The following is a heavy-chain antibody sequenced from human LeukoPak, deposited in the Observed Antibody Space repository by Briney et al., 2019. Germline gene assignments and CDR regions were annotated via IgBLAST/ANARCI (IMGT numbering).Heavy chain of an antibody. CDR2: IYTSGST. D-gene: IGHD2-21*01. CDR3: ARGAGLRSVMWQKGDAFDI. J-gene: IGHJ3*02. Sequence: PSETLSLTCTVSGGSISSYYWSWIRQPAGKGLEWVGRIYTSGSTNYNPSLKSRVTMSVDTSKNQFSLKLSSVTAADTAVYYCARGAGLRSVMWQKGDAFDIWGQGTMVTVSS. CDR1: GGSISSYY. V-gene: IGHV4-4*07.